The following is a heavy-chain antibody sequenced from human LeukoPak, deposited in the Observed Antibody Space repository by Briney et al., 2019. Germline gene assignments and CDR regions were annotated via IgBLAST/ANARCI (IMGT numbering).Heavy chain of an antibody. V-gene: IGHV3-53*01. D-gene: IGHD4-23*01. CDR3: ARGDDYGGAWYYFDY. J-gene: IGHJ4*02. Sequence: PGGSLRLSCAASGFIVSSNYMNWVRQAPGKGLEWVAVVYSGGSTYYADSVKGRFTISRDNSKNTVFLQMNSLRAEDTAEYYCARGDDYGGAWYYFDYWGQGTLVTVSS. CDR2: VYSGGST. CDR1: GFIVSSNY.